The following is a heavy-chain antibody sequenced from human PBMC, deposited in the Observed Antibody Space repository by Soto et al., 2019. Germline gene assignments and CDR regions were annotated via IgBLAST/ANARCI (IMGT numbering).Heavy chain of an antibody. CDR1: GYTFTSYA. V-gene: IGHV1-3*01. CDR2: INAGNGNT. Sequence: QVQLVQSGAEVKKPGASVKVSCKASGYTFTSYAMHWVRQAPGQRLEWMGWINAGNGNTKYSQKFQGRVTITRDTXASTADMELSSLRSEDTAVYYCASGYSGYLAWFDPWGQGTLVTVSS. J-gene: IGHJ5*02. D-gene: IGHD5-12*01. CDR3: ASGYSGYLAWFDP.